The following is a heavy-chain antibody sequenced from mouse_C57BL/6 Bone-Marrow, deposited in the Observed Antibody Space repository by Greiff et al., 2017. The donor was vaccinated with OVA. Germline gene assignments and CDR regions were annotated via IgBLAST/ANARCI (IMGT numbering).Heavy chain of an antibody. D-gene: IGHD2-3*01. J-gene: IGHJ2*01. CDR1: GYTFTDYY. CDR2: INPNNGGT. CDR3: ARGGYYGYY. V-gene: IGHV1-26*01. Sequence: EVQLQQSGPELVKPGASVKISCKASGYTFTDYYMNWVKQSHGQSLEWIGDINPNNGGTSYNQKFKGKATLTVDKSSSTAYMELRSLTSEDSAVYYCARGGYYGYYWGQGTTLTVSS.